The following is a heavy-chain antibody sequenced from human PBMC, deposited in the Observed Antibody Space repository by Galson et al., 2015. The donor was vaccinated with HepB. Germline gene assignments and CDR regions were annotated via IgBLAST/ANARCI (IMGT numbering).Heavy chain of an antibody. Sequence: ETLSLTCAVYGGSFSGYYWSWIRQPPGKGLEWIGEINHSGSTNYNPSLKSRVTISVDTSKNQFSLKLSSVTAADTAVYCCARGGGIAAASRPLVYFDYWGQGTLVTVSS. D-gene: IGHD6-13*01. CDR2: INHSGST. CDR1: GGSFSGYY. CDR3: ARGGGIAAASRPLVYFDY. J-gene: IGHJ4*02. V-gene: IGHV4-34*01.